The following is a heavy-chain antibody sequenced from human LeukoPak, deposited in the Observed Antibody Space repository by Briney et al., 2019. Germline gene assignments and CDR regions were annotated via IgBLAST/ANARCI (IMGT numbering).Heavy chain of an antibody. Sequence: GGSLRLSCAASGFTFSSYSMNWVRQAPGKGLEWVSSISSSSSYIYYADSVKGRFTISRDNAKNSLYLQMNSLRAEDTAVYYCASQLLWFGEFRVWGQGTLVTVSS. CDR3: ASQLLWFGEFRV. V-gene: IGHV3-21*04. CDR2: ISSSSSYI. D-gene: IGHD3-10*01. J-gene: IGHJ4*02. CDR1: GFTFSSYS.